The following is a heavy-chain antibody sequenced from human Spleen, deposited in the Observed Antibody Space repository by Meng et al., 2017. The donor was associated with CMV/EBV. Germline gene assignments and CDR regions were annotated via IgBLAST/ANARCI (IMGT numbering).Heavy chain of an antibody. V-gene: IGHV3-30*02. J-gene: IGHJ4*02. D-gene: IGHD3-3*01. CDR3: ARGPSSNNYYDFWSGYPDY. Sequence: GESLKISCAASGFTFSSYGMHCVRQAPGKGLEWVAFIRYDGSNKFYADSVKGRFTISRDDSKNTLYLQMNSLRAEDTAVYYCARGPSSNNYYDFWSGYPDYWGQGTLVTVSS. CDR2: IRYDGSNK. CDR1: GFTFSSYG.